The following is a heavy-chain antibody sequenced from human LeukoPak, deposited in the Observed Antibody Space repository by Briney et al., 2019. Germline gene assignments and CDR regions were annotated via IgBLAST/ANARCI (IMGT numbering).Heavy chain of an antibody. CDR1: GVSFSGYY. D-gene: IGHD2-21*02. CDR3: AARDYCGGDCFELNWFDP. V-gene: IGHV4-34*01. Sequence: SETLSLTCAVYGVSFSGYYWSWIRQPPGKGLEWMGEINHSGSTNYNPCLKSRVTISVDTSKNQFSLKLSSVTAADTAVYYCAARDYCGGDCFELNWFDPWGQGTLVTVSS. J-gene: IGHJ5*02. CDR2: INHSGST.